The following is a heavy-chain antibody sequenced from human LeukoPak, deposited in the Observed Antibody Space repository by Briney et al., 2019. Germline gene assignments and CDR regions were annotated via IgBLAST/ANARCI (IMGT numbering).Heavy chain of an antibody. CDR3: ARDGRGSHDY. Sequence: PGGSLRLSCAASGFTFSSYEMNWVRQAPGKGLVWVSRINNDGSSTNYADSVKGRFTISRDNAKNTLYLQMNILRAEDTAVYYCARDGRGSHDYWGQGTLVTVSS. CDR2: INNDGSST. D-gene: IGHD3-10*01. J-gene: IGHJ4*02. CDR1: GFTFSSYE. V-gene: IGHV3-74*01.